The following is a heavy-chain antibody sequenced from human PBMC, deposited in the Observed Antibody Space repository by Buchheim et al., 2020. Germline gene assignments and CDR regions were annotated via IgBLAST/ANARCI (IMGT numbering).Heavy chain of an antibody. CDR3: ARVAGETYYYDRSGYHIDY. D-gene: IGHD3-22*01. V-gene: IGHV3-30-3*01. J-gene: IGHJ4*02. Sequence: QVQLVESGGGVAQPGRSLRLSCAASGFTFSSYAMHWVRQAPGKGLEWVAVISYDGSNKYYADSVKGRFTISRDNSTNTLYLQMNSLRAEDTAVYYCARVAGETYYYDRSGYHIDYWGQGTL. CDR1: GFTFSSYA. CDR2: ISYDGSNK.